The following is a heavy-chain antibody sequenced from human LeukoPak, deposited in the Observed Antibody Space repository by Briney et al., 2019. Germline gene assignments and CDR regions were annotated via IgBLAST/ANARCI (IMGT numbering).Heavy chain of an antibody. CDR2: ISWNSGNI. CDR3: AKSVIAVAGTGSRFDY. J-gene: IGHJ4*02. V-gene: IGHV3-9*01. D-gene: IGHD6-19*01. Sequence: GGSLRLPCAASGFTFSSYWMSWVRQAPGKGLEWVSGISWNSGNIGYADSVKGRFTISRDNAKNSLYLQMNSLRAEDTALYYCAKSVIAVAGTGSRFDYWGQGTLVTVSS. CDR1: GFTFSSYW.